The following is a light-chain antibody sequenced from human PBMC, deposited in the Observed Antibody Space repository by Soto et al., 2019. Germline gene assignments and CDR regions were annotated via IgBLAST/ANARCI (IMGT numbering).Light chain of an antibody. CDR2: KAS. V-gene: IGKV1-5*03. J-gene: IGKJ1*01. Sequence: DIQMTQSPSSLSASVGDRVTITCRASQTISSWLAWYQQKPGKAPKLLIYKASTLKSGVPSRFRGSGSGTEFTLTISSLQPDDFATYYCQHYNIYSEAFGQGTMVDI. CDR1: QTISSW. CDR3: QHYNIYSEA.